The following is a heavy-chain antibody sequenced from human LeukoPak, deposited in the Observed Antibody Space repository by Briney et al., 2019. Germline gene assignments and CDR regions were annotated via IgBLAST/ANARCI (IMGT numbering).Heavy chain of an antibody. CDR2: IYPGDSER. CDR1: GYTFTNYW. Sequence: GESLKISCKGSGYTFTNYWIGWVRQMPGKGLEWMGIIYPGDSERKYNLSLQGQVTISADKSISTVYLQWSSLKASDTAIYYCARIEGSTFDYWGQGTLVTVSS. J-gene: IGHJ4*02. V-gene: IGHV5-51*01. CDR3: ARIEGSTFDY.